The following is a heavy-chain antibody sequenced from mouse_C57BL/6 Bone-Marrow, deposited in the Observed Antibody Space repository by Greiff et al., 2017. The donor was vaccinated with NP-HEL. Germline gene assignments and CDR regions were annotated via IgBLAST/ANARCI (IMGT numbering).Heavy chain of an antibody. J-gene: IGHJ1*03. Sequence: VQLQQSGAELARPGASVKLSCKASGYTFTSYGISWVKQRTGQGLEWIGEIYPRSGNTYYNEKFKGKATLTADKSSSTAYMELRSLTSEDSAVYFCARYPFYYYGSSYRWYFDVWGTGTTVTVSS. CDR3: ARYPFYYYGSSYRWYFDV. CDR2: IYPRSGNT. V-gene: IGHV1-81*01. D-gene: IGHD1-1*01. CDR1: GYTFTSYG.